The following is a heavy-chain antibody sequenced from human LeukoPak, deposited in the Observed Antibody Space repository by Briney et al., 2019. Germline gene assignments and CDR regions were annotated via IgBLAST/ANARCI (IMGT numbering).Heavy chain of an antibody. V-gene: IGHV3-53*01. CDR1: GFTVSSNH. D-gene: IGHD1-1*01. J-gene: IGHJ4*02. CDR3: ARGPAGYN. CDR2: IYSGGST. Sequence: PGGSLRLSCAASGFTVSSNHMSWVRQAPGKGLEWVSVIYSGGSTDYADSVKGRFTISSDNLKNTLNLQMNSLRAEDTAVYYCARGPAGYNWGQGTLVTFSS.